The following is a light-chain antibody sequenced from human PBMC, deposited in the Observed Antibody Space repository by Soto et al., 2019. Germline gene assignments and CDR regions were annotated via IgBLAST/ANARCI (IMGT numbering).Light chain of an antibody. CDR3: QQRSNWPRMT. Sequence: EIVLTQSPATLSLSPGERATLSCRASQSVSSYLAWYQQKPGQAPRLLIYDASNRATGIPARFSGSGSGTDFTLTISSLEPEDFAVYYRQQRSNWPRMTFGQGTKVEIK. CDR2: DAS. CDR1: QSVSSY. V-gene: IGKV3-11*01. J-gene: IGKJ1*01.